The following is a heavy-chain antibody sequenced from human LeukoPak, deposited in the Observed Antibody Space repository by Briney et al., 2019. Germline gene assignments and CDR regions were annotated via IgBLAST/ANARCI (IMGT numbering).Heavy chain of an antibody. Sequence: GGSLRLSCTASGFTFSRYWMTWVRQAPGKGLEWVAVISYDGSNKYYADSVKGRFTISRDNSKNTLYLQMNSLRAEDTAVYYCARDLHYYDSSGYYRSGGMDVWGQGTTVTVSS. CDR1: GFTFSRYW. CDR2: ISYDGSNK. D-gene: IGHD3-22*01. CDR3: ARDLHYYDSSGYYRSGGMDV. J-gene: IGHJ6*02. V-gene: IGHV3-30-3*01.